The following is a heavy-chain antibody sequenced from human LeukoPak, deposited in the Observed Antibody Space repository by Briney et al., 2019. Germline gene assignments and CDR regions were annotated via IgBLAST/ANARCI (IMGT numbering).Heavy chain of an antibody. Sequence: SETLSLTCTVSGGSISSGSYYWSWIRQPAGKGLEWIVRIYTSGSTNYNPSLKSRVTISVDTSKNQFSLKMSSVTAADTAVYYCAREGSRVISVRYWGQGTLVTVSS. CDR3: AREGSRVISVRY. CDR1: GGSISSGSYY. CDR2: IYTSGST. V-gene: IGHV4-61*02. J-gene: IGHJ4*02. D-gene: IGHD3-22*01.